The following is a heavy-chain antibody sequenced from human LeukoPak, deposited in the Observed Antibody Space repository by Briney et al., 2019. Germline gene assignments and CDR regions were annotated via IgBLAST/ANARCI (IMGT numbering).Heavy chain of an antibody. CDR3: AKDPICRSTSYYRLLDY. CDR2: FSGSGGTT. D-gene: IGHD2-2*01. Sequence: GGSLSLSHAVSGLHLNSYAMIWVGPPPARGGEWVSDFSGSGGTTYYAASVKGRFTNSRDNSKNTLYLQMNSLRAADTAVYYCAKDPICRSTSYYRLLDYWGQGTLVTVSS. CDR1: GLHLNSYA. J-gene: IGHJ4*02. V-gene: IGHV3-23*01.